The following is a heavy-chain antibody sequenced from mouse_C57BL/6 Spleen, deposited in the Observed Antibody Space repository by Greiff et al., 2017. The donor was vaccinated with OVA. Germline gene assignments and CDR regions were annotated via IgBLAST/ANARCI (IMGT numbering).Heavy chain of an antibody. Sequence: QVQLKESGAELVRPGTSVKVSCKASGYAFTNYLIEWVKQRPGQGLEWIGVINPGSGGTNYNEKFKGKATLTADKSSSTAYMQLSSLTSEDSAVYFCARSRDYGSSSHWYFDVWGTGTTVTVSS. J-gene: IGHJ1*03. D-gene: IGHD1-1*01. CDR2: INPGSGGT. V-gene: IGHV1-54*01. CDR3: ARSRDYGSSSHWYFDV. CDR1: GYAFTNYL.